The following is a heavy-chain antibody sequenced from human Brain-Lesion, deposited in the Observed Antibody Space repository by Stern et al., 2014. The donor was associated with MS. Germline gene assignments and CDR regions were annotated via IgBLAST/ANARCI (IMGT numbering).Heavy chain of an antibody. CDR3: ARATGKNSYSY. Sequence: EVQLVESGGGLVQPGGSLRLSCAASGFTFSTYWIHWVRQAPGKGLVWVSRINSDGSNTSYADSVKGRFTISRDNAKNTLYLQMNSLRAEDTAVYYCARATGKNSYSYWGQGTLVTVSS. V-gene: IGHV3-74*01. D-gene: IGHD2-8*02. CDR2: INSDGSNT. J-gene: IGHJ4*02. CDR1: GFTFSTYW.